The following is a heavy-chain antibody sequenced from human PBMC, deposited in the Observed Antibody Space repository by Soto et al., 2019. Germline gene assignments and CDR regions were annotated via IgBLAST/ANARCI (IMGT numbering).Heavy chain of an antibody. D-gene: IGHD2-2*01. J-gene: IGHJ5*02. CDR2: ISAGGGNT. CDR1: GFSFSTYA. CDR3: AKHSEYQLLSWFDP. V-gene: IGHV3-23*01. Sequence: EVQLLESGGGLVQPGGSLRLSCAASGFSFSTYAMSWVRQAPGKGLERVSGISAGGGNTYYADSVRGRFTISRDNSKNTLDLQMSSLRAEDTALYYCAKHSEYQLLSWFDPWGQGTLVTVSS.